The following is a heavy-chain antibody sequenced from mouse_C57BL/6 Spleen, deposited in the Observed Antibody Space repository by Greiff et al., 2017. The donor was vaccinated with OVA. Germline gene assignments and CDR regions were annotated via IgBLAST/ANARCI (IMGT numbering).Heavy chain of an antibody. V-gene: IGHV3-6*01. Sequence: EVQLQESGPGLVKPSQSLSLTCSVTGYSITSGYYWNWIRQFPGNKLEWMGYISYDGSNNYNPSLKNRISITRDTSKNQFFLKLNSVPTEDTATYYGAGDSDVGAGLAYGGKGTLVTVSA. D-gene: IGHD3-3*01. CDR1: GYSITSGYY. J-gene: IGHJ3*01. CDR2: ISYDGSN. CDR3: AGDSDVGAGLAY.